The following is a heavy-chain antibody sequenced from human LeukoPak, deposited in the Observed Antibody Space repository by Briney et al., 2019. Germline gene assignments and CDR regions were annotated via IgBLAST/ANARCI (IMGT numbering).Heavy chain of an antibody. CDR3: ATLPHDYGDYGKDY. CDR1: GYTLTELS. D-gene: IGHD4-17*01. CDR2: FDPEDGET. V-gene: IGHV1-24*01. J-gene: IGHJ4*02. Sequence: SVKVSCKVSGYTLTELSMHWVRQAPGKGFEWMGGFDPEDGETIYAQKFQGRVTMTEDTSTDTAYMELSSLRSEDTAVYYCATLPHDYGDYGKDYWGQGTLVTVSS.